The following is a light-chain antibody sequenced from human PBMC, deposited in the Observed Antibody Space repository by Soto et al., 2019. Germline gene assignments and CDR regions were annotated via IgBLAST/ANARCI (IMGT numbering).Light chain of an antibody. CDR2: DAS. J-gene: IGKJ1*01. V-gene: IGKV1-5*01. CDR1: QRMSGW. Sequence: DIQMTQSPTTLSASVGDRVIITCRASQRMSGWLAWYQQKPGKAPTLLIYDASSLENGVPSRFSGSGSGTDFTLTISSLQPSDFATSYCQQYDTSPWTFGQGTKVEIK. CDR3: QQYDTSPWT.